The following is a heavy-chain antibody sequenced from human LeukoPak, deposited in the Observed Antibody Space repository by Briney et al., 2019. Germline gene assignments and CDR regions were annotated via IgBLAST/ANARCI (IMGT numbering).Heavy chain of an antibody. V-gene: IGHV5-51*01. CDR2: IYPDDSDS. CDR1: GYSFDYYW. D-gene: IGHD3-3*01. J-gene: IGHJ4*02. CDR3: ARVGSVTNFGVVSYYFDY. Sequence: GESLKISCKASGYSFDYYWIAWVRQMPGKGLEWMGIIYPDDSDSTYSPSFQGQVTISVDKSINTAYLQWSSLKPSNTAIYYCARVGSVTNFGVVSYYFDYWGQGTLVTVSS.